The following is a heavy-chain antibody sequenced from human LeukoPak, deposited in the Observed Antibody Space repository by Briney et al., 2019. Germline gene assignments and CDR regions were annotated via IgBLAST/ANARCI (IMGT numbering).Heavy chain of an antibody. CDR3: ARDKNVAAGPRVLFDY. CDR1: GFTFSSYE. CDR2: ISGSASSI. D-gene: IGHD6-13*01. V-gene: IGHV3-48*03. Sequence: GGSLRLSCAASGFTFSSYEMNWVRQAPGMGLEWVSYISGSASSIYYADSVKGRFTISRDNAKNSLYLQMNSLRAEDTAVYYCARDKNVAAGPRVLFDYWGQGTLVTVSS. J-gene: IGHJ4*02.